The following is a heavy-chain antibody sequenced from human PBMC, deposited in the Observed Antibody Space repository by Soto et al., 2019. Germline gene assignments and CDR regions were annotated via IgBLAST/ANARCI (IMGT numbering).Heavy chain of an antibody. J-gene: IGHJ2*01. V-gene: IGHV3-74*01. CDR2: INSDGSAT. D-gene: IGHD1-26*01. CDR1: GFTFSSYW. CDR3: ARGGSLNWYFDL. Sequence: EVQLVESGGGLVQPGGSLRLSCAASGFTFSSYWMHWVRQAPGKGLVWVSRINSDGSATSYADSVKGRFTISRDNAKNTMYLQMNSLRAEDTAVYYCARGGSLNWYFDLWGRGTLVTVSS.